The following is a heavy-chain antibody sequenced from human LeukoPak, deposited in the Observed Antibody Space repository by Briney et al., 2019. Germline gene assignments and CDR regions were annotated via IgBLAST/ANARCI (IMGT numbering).Heavy chain of an antibody. CDR2: ISSSGSTI. J-gene: IGHJ4*02. CDR3: ARSTVEWELSFDY. V-gene: IGHV3-11*04. CDR1: GSTFSDYY. Sequence: GGSLRLSCAASGSTFSDYYMSWIRQAPGKGLEWVSYISSSGSTIYYADSVKGRFTISRDNAKNSLYLQMSSLRAEDTAVYYCARSTVEWELSFDYWGQGTPVTVSS. D-gene: IGHD1-26*01.